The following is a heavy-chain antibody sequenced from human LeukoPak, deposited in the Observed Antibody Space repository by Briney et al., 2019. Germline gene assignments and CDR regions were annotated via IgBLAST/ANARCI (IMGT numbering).Heavy chain of an antibody. Sequence: QPGRSLRLSCAASGFTFSSHGMHWVRQAPGKGLEWVAVISYDGRHKYYADSVKGRFTISRDNSKNTVYVQMNSLRAEDTAVYYCAKETCGGDCSQDYFDYWGQGTLVTVSS. D-gene: IGHD2-21*02. J-gene: IGHJ4*02. CDR3: AKETCGGDCSQDYFDY. CDR2: ISYDGRHK. V-gene: IGHV3-30*18. CDR1: GFTFSSHG.